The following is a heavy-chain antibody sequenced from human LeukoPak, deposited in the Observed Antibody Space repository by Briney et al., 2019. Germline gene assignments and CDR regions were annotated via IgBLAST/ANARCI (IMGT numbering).Heavy chain of an antibody. CDR1: GFIFSDHW. CDR3: TRGMNPER. Sequence: QTGGSLRLSCAASGFIFSDHWMTWVRQTPGKGLEWVANIKEDGSEKYYLDAVGGRFSISRDNAKNSLYLQMHSLRVEDTAIYYCTRGMNPERWGQGTLVTVSS. D-gene: IGHD1-14*01. V-gene: IGHV3-7*01. J-gene: IGHJ4*02. CDR2: IKEDGSEK.